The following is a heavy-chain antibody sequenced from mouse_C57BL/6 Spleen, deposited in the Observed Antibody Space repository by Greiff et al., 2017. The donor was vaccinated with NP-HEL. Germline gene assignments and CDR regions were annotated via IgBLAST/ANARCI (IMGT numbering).Heavy chain of an antibody. V-gene: IGHV8-8*01. CDR2: IWWDDDK. D-gene: IGHD2-4*01. J-gene: IGHJ4*01. Sequence: QVTLKESGPGILQPSQTLSLTCSFSGFSLSTFGMGVGWIRQPSGKGLEWLAHIWWDDDKYYNPALKSRLTISKDTSKNQVFLKIANVDTADTATYYCARMSDYDGDYYAMDYWGQGTSVTVSS. CDR3: ARMSDYDGDYYAMDY. CDR1: GFSLSTFGMG.